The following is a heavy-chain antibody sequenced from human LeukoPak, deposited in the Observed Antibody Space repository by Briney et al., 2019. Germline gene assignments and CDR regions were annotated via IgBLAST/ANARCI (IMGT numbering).Heavy chain of an antibody. D-gene: IGHD5-18*01. CDR1: GYTFSGYY. V-gene: IGHV1-2*02. CDR3: ARDTAMVTYWFDP. CDR2: INPNSGGT. J-gene: IGHJ5*02. Sequence: ASVKVSCKASGYTFSGYYMHWVRQAPGQGLEWMGWINPNSGGTNYAQKFQGRVTMTRDTSISTAYMELSRLRSDDTAVYYCARDTAMVTYWFDPWGQGTLVTVSS.